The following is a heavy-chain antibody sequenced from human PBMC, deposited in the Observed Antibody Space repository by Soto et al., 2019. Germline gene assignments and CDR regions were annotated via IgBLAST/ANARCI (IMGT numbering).Heavy chain of an antibody. CDR1: GYTFTSYG. Sequence: ASVKVSCKASGYTFTSYGISWVRQAPGQGLEWMGWISAYNGNTNYAQKLQGRVTMTTDTSTSTAYMELRSLRSDDTAVYYCAVAPGIAVAGPRARFDPWGQGTLATVSS. CDR3: AVAPGIAVAGPRARFDP. D-gene: IGHD6-19*01. CDR2: ISAYNGNT. V-gene: IGHV1-18*01. J-gene: IGHJ5*02.